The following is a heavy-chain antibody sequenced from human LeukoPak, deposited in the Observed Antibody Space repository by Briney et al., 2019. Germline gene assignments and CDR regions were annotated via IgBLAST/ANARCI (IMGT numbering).Heavy chain of an antibody. V-gene: IGHV3-30*18. Sequence: GGSLRLSCAASGFTFSSYGMHWVRQAPGKGLEGVAVISYDGSNKYYADSVKGRFTISRDNSKNTLYLQMNSLRAEDTAVYYCAKDEYPLVTHYYMDVWGKGTTVTVSS. D-gene: IGHD4-11*01. CDR1: GFTFSSYG. CDR3: AKDEYPLVTHYYMDV. J-gene: IGHJ6*03. CDR2: ISYDGSNK.